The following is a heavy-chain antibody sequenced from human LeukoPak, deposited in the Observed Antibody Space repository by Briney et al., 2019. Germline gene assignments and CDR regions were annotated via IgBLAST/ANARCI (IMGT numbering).Heavy chain of an antibody. V-gene: IGHV3-21*01. CDR3: ARNQRSSSSHFDH. CDR2: ISSSGSYM. D-gene: IGHD6-6*01. J-gene: IGHJ4*02. CDR1: GFTFSLYG. Sequence: KPGGSLRLSCAASGFTFSLYGMNWVRQAPGKGLEWVASISSSGSYMYYADSLKGRFTISRDNAKNSLYLQMNSLRAEDTAVYYCARNQRSSSSHFDHWGQGTLVTVSS.